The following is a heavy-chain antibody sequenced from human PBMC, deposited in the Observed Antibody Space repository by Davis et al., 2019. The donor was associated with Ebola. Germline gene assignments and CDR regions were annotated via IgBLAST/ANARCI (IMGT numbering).Heavy chain of an antibody. J-gene: IGHJ4*02. CDR2: INTDGSRT. D-gene: IGHD2-2*01. Sequence: GESLKISCAASGFSLRKHWMDWVRQVPGKGLVWVSRINTDGSRTTHADSVKGRFTISRDNAKSTLYLHMNSLRAEDTAVYYCVREGCSRTSCYFDLWGQGTLVTVSS. CDR1: GFSLRKHW. V-gene: IGHV3-74*01. CDR3: VREGCSRTSCYFDL.